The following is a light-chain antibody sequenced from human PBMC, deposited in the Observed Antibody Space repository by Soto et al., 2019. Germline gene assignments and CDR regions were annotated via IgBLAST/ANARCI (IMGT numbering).Light chain of an antibody. CDR3: HQYGSSPWT. Sequence: EIVLTQSPGTLSLSPGERATLSCRASQSVSSSYLAWYQQKPGQAPRLLIYGASSRATGIPDRFSGSGSGTYFPLTISRLEPEEFAVYYCHQYGSSPWTFGQGTKVEIK. J-gene: IGKJ1*01. CDR2: GAS. V-gene: IGKV3-20*01. CDR1: QSVSSSY.